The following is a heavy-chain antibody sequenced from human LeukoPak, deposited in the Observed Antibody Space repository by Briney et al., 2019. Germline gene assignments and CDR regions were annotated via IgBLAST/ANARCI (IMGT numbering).Heavy chain of an antibody. CDR1: GFTFSSYA. D-gene: IGHD1-26*01. V-gene: IGHV3-23*01. J-gene: IGHJ4*02. Sequence: GGSLRLSCAASGFTFSSYAMSWVRQAPGKGLEWVSAISGSGASTYYADSVKGRFTISRDNSKNTLNLQMNSLRAEDTAVYYCAKVGWELLTYFDYWGQGTLVTVSS. CDR3: AKVGWELLTYFDY. CDR2: ISGSGAST.